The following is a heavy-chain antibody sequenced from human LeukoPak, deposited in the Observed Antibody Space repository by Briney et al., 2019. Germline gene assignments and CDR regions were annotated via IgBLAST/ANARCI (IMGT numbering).Heavy chain of an antibody. J-gene: IGHJ6*02. CDR3: ARGQVCSGGSCYVFYYGMDV. CDR1: GFTFSSYG. V-gene: IGHV3-33*01. CDR2: IWYDGSNK. Sequence: GGSLRLSCAASGFTFSSYGMHWVRQAPGKGLEWVSVIWYDGSNKYYADSVKGRFTISRDNSKNTLYLQMNSLRAEDTAVYYCARGQVCSGGSCYVFYYGMDVWGQGTTVTVSS. D-gene: IGHD2-15*01.